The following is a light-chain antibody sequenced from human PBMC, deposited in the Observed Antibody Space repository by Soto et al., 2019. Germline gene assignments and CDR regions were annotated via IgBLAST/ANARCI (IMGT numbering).Light chain of an antibody. CDR1: QSVSSN. V-gene: IGKV3-15*01. CDR3: QQYNNWPPWT. CDR2: GAS. J-gene: IGKJ1*01. Sequence: EVVMTQSPATLSVSAGERATLSCRASQSVSSNLAWYHQKPGQAPRLLILGASTRATGVPARFSGSGSGTEFTLSISSLQSEAFAVYYCQQYNNWPPWTFGQGTKV.